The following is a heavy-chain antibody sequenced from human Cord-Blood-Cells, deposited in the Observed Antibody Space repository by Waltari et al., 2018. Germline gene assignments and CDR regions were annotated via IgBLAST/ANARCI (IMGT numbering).Heavy chain of an antibody. D-gene: IGHD3-3*01. CDR3: ASSAPYYDFWSGQSAFDI. CDR1: GFTFSSYW. V-gene: IGHV3-7*01. Sequence: EVQLVESGGGLVQPGGSLRLSCAASGFTFSSYWMSWVRLAHGKGLEWVANIKQDGSEKYYVDSVKGRFTISRDNAKNSLYLQMNSLRAEDTAVYYCASSAPYYDFWSGQSAFDIWGQGTMVTVSS. J-gene: IGHJ3*02. CDR2: IKQDGSEK.